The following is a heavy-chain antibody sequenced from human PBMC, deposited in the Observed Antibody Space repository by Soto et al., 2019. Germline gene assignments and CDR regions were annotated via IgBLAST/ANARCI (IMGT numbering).Heavy chain of an antibody. Sequence: SVKVSWKAAGGTFSSCGISWLRQAPLQGLEWMVGIIPIFGTANYAQKFQGRVTITADESKSTAYMELSSLRSEDTAVYYCAPGKSTRAKVNPYGYFDLWGRGTLVTVSS. V-gene: IGHV1-69*13. CDR1: GGTFSSCG. J-gene: IGHJ2*01. CDR3: APGKSTRAKVNPYGYFDL. CDR2: IIPIFGTA. D-gene: IGHD4-17*01.